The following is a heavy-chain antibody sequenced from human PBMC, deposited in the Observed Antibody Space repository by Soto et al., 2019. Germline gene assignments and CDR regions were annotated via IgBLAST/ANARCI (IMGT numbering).Heavy chain of an antibody. D-gene: IGHD2-8*01. J-gene: IGHJ4*02. CDR2: IIPIFGTA. CDR1: GGTFSSYA. V-gene: IGHV1-69*12. CDR3: ATDMVYAMGRDY. Sequence: QVQLVQSGAEVKKPGSSVKVSCKASGGTFSSYAISWVRQAPGQGLEWMGGIIPIFGTANYAQKFQGRVTITADESTSTDYLELSSLRSEDTAVYYCATDMVYAMGRDYWGQGTLVTVSS.